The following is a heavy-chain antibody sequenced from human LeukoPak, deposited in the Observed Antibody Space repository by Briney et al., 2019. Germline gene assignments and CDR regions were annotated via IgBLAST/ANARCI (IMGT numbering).Heavy chain of an antibody. CDR2: IYYSGST. CDR3: ASHRPRYCSGGSCYSNPFDY. J-gene: IGHJ4*02. V-gene: IGHV4-61*05. Sequence: SETLSLTCTVSGGSISSSNYYWGWIRQPPGKGLEWIGYIYYSGSTNYNPSLKSRVTISVDTSKNQFSLKLSSVTAADTAVYYCASHRPRYCSGGSCYSNPFDYWGQGTLVTVSS. CDR1: GGSISSSNYY. D-gene: IGHD2-15*01.